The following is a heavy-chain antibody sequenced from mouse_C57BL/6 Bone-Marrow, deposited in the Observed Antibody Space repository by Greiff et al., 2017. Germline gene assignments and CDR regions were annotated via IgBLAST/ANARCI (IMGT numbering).Heavy chain of an antibody. Sequence: EVKLQESGGGLVQPGGSLKLSCAASGFTFSDYGMAWVRQAPRKGPEWVAFISNLAYSIYYADTVKGRFTLTRENATNALYLEMSSLRSEDTAMYYCARQRNYYWDFDIWGTGTTVTGSS. J-gene: IGHJ1*03. CDR2: ISNLAYSI. CDR1: GFTFSDYG. CDR3: ARQRNYYWDFDI. V-gene: IGHV5-15*01.